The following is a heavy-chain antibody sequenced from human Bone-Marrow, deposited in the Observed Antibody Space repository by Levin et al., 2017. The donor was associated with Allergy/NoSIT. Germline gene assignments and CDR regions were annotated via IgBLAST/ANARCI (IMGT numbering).Heavy chain of an antibody. CDR2: INQDGSEK. D-gene: IGHD1-26*01. CDR3: ARDDSGSLDY. Sequence: LSLTCAASGFTFSSYWMAWVRQAPGKGLEWVANINQDGSEKHYVDSVKGRFTISRDNAKSSLYVQMNSLRAEDTAVYYCARDDSGSLDYWGQGTLVTVSS. J-gene: IGHJ4*02. CDR1: GFTFSSYW. V-gene: IGHV3-7*04.